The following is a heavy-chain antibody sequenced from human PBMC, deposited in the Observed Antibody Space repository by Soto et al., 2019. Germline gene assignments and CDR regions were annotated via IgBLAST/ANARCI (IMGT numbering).Heavy chain of an antibody. Sequence: ASVKVSCKASGYTFTGYYMHWVRQAPGQGLEWMGWINPNSGGTNYAQKFQGWVTMTRDTSISTAYMELSRLRSDDTAVYYCARVAYYYDSSGYYYPWGQGTLDTVSS. J-gene: IGHJ5*02. CDR2: INPNSGGT. CDR1: GYTFTGYY. D-gene: IGHD3-22*01. V-gene: IGHV1-2*04. CDR3: ARVAYYYDSSGYYYP.